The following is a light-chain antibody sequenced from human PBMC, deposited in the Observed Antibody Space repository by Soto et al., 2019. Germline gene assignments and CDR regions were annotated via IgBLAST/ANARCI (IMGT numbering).Light chain of an antibody. CDR2: GAF. Sequence: IVLTQSPATLSLSLGERATLSGRASPSVSNFLAWYQQKPGQAPRVLIYGAFNMASGIPARFSGSGSGTEFTLTITRLEPEDFAVYYCQKYGSSWTFGQGTKVDI. J-gene: IGKJ1*01. V-gene: IGKV3-20*01. CDR1: PSVSNF. CDR3: QKYGSSWT.